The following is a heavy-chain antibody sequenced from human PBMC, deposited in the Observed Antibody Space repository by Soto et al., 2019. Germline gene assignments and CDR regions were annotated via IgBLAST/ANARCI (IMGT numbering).Heavy chain of an antibody. J-gene: IGHJ4*02. V-gene: IGHV1-18*01. CDR1: GYSFTRYY. Sequence: QVQLVQSGAEVKKPGASVKVSCKASGYSFTRYYINWVRQAPGQGLEWMGWISAYNCNTHYEEKLQGSVTLTTDTSTSTAYMELRSLRSDDTAVYFCARGGQWDFLSDYWGQGTLVTVSS. CDR2: ISAYNCNT. D-gene: IGHD1-26*01. CDR3: ARGGQWDFLSDY.